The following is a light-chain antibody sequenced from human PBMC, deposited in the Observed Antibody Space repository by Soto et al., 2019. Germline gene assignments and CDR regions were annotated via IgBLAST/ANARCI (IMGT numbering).Light chain of an antibody. V-gene: IGKV3-11*01. CDR3: QVRSNN. Sequence: IGFTQAASTLFMSTGEISTLSCRASQSVSRSLTWYQQKPGQAPRLLIYDASTRATGITPRFSGSGCGTDLTVNTSSLAPEDFPVYYGQVRSNNFGGGTKVDIK. CDR1: QSVSRS. CDR2: DAS. J-gene: IGKJ4*01.